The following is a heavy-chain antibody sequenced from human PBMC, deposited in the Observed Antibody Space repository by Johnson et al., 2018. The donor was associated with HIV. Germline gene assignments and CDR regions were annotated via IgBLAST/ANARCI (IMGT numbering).Heavy chain of an antibody. CDR2: IHYDGSNK. CDR3: AKSPGKDHGGNSGGIDI. Sequence: VLLVESGGGVVQPGGSLRLSCAASGFTFSSYGMHWVRQAPGKWLEWVAFIHYDGSNKYYADSVKGRFTISRDNSKNTMYLQMNSLRAEDTAVYYCAKSPGKDHGGNSGGIDIWGQGTMVTVSA. CDR1: GFTFSSYG. J-gene: IGHJ3*02. V-gene: IGHV3-30*02. D-gene: IGHD4-23*01.